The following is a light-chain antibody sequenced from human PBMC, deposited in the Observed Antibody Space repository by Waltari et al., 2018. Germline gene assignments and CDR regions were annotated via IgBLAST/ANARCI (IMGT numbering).Light chain of an antibody. Sequence: DIQMTQSPSSLSASVGDRVTITCRASQSISSYLNWYQQKPGKDPKLLIYAASSLQSGVPSRLRGSGSGTDFTLTISSLQPEDFATYYCQQSYSTLTWTFGQGTKVEIK. CDR2: AAS. CDR3: QQSYSTLTWT. CDR1: QSISSY. V-gene: IGKV1-39*01. J-gene: IGKJ1*01.